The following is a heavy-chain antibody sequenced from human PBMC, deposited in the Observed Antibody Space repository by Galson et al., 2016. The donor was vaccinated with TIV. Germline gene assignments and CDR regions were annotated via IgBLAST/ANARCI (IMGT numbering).Heavy chain of an antibody. CDR2: IKSRSDGGTT. CDR1: GFTFSKAW. J-gene: IGHJ4*02. Sequence: SLRLSCAASGFTFSKAWMSWVRQAPGKGLEWVARIKSRSDGGTTDYAVPVKGRFTISRDDSKSMVYLQMNSLKIEDTAFYHCTSGTGRSDFDYWGQGLLVTVSS. V-gene: IGHV3-15*01. D-gene: IGHD3/OR15-3a*01. CDR3: TSGTGRSDFDY.